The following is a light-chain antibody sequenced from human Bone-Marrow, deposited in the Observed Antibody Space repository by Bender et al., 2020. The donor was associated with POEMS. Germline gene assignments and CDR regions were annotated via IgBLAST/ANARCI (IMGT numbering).Light chain of an antibody. Sequence: SYVLTQPPSVSVAPGQTARISCGGDKIETVTVHWYQQKPGQAPVLVVYDDTSRPPGIPDRFSGSRSDNPATLPIRTVETGDEADYYCQVWDSFSDPHWVFGGETKLTVL. V-gene: IGLV3-21*02. CDR1: KIETVT. CDR3: QVWDSFSDPHWV. J-gene: IGLJ3*02. CDR2: DDT.